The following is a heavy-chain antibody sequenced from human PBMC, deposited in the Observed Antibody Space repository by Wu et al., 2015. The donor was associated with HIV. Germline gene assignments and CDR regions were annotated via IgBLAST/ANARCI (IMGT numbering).Heavy chain of an antibody. Sequence: QVQLAQSGAEVKKPGASVKVSCKTSGYTFTAYYVHWVRQAPGQGLEWMGWINPNSGGTNYAQKFQGRVTMTRDTSISTAYMELSGLRYDDTAIYYCARDLVAVPVGTPYMDVWGEREPTVTVSS. D-gene: IGHD2-2*01. CDR2: INPNSGGT. J-gene: IGHJ6*03. CDR1: GYTFTAYY. V-gene: IGHV1-2*02. CDR3: ARDLVAVPVGTPYMDV.